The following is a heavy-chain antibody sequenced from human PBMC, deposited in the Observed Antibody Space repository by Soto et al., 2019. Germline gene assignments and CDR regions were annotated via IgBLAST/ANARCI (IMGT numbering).Heavy chain of an antibody. CDR1: GYTFTSYG. D-gene: IGHD4-4*01. CDR2: ISAYNGNT. CDR3: ARDVDQSWSTVTTIDY. V-gene: IGHV1-18*01. Sequence: VKVSCKASGYTFTSYGISWVRQAPGQGLEWMGWISAYNGNTNYAQKLQGRVTMTTDTSTSTAYMELRSLRSDDTAVYYCARDVDQSWSTVTTIDYWGQGTLVTV. J-gene: IGHJ4*02.